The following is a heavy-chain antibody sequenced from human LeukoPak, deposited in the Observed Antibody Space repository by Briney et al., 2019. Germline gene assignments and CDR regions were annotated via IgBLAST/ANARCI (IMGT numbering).Heavy chain of an antibody. CDR1: GGSISSGGYS. CDR3: AREVVSWYFDL. Sequence: SETLSLTCAASGGSISSGGYSWSWIRQPPGKGLEWIGYIYHSGSTYYNPSLKSRVTISVDRSKNQFSLKLSSVTAADTAVYYCAREVVSWYFDLWGRGTLVTVSS. D-gene: IGHD2-15*01. CDR2: IYHSGST. J-gene: IGHJ2*01. V-gene: IGHV4-30-2*01.